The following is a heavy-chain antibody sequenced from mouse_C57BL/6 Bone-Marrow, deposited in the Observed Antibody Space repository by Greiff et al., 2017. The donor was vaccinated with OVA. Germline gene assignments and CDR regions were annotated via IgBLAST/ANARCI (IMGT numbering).Heavy chain of an antibody. CDR2: IYPGAGAP. J-gene: IGHJ1*03. CDR1: GYAFSSSW. CDR3: ARETWYFDV. Sequence: VQLQESGPELVKPGASVKISCKASGYAFSSSWVNWVTQRPGKGLGWIGRIYPGAGAPNYSGKVRGEATLTADKAYSPAYMQLSSLASEDSAVYVCARETWYFDVWGTGTTVTVSS. V-gene: IGHV1-82*01.